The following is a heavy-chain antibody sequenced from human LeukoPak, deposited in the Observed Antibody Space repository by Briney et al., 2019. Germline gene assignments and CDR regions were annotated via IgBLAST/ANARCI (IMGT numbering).Heavy chain of an antibody. J-gene: IGHJ5*02. CDR1: GFTFSNYG. CDR3: ARGAVVGIIGWFDP. Sequence: PGGSLRLSCAASGFTFSNYGMSWVRQAPGKGLEWVGFIKTKAYGGTTEYAASVKDRFTISRDDSKSIAYLQMNSLKTEDTAVYYCARGAVVGIIGWFDPWGQGTLVTVSS. V-gene: IGHV3-49*04. D-gene: IGHD6-13*01. CDR2: IKTKAYGGTT.